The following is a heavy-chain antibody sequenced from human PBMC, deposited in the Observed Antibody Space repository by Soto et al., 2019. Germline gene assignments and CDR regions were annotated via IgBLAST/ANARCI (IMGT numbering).Heavy chain of an antibody. Sequence: QVQLVESGGGVVQPGTSLRLSCTASGFTFSNYSMHWVRQSPGKGLEWLAVPAYDGSNKYYADYVKGRFTISRDNSKNTMYVQMNSMRGEDTDIYYCARDKKGGHCSGGSCHYYYGMDVWGHGTTFTVS. V-gene: IGHV3-30-3*01. CDR3: ARDKKGGHCSGGSCHYYYGMDV. J-gene: IGHJ6*02. D-gene: IGHD2-15*01. CDR1: GFTFSNYS. CDR2: PAYDGSNK.